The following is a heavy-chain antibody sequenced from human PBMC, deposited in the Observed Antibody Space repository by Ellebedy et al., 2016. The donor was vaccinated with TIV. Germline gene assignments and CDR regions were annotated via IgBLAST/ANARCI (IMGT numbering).Heavy chain of an antibody. D-gene: IGHD6-19*01. CDR1: GYTLTDLS. CDR2: FDPEDGET. Sequence: ASVKVSCKVSGYTLTDLSMHWVRQAPGKGLEWMGAFDPEDGETIYAQKFQGRLTMTEDTSTDTAYMRLSSLRSEDTAVYYCATDFSSGYALDIWGQGTMVTVSS. V-gene: IGHV1-24*01. CDR3: ATDFSSGYALDI. J-gene: IGHJ3*02.